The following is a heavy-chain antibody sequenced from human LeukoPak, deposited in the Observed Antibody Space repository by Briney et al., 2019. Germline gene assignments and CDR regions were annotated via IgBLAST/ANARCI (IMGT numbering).Heavy chain of an antibody. CDR3: ARDPYSGYDRPYYYYYYMDV. J-gene: IGHJ6*03. Sequence: ASVNVSRKASVYTFTGYYMHWVRQAPGQGLEWMGWINPNSGGTNYAQKFQGRVTMTRDTSISTAYMELSRLRSDDTAVYYCARDPYSGYDRPYYYYYYMDVWGKGTTVTVSS. CDR2: INPNSGGT. V-gene: IGHV1-2*02. D-gene: IGHD5-12*01. CDR1: VYTFTGYY.